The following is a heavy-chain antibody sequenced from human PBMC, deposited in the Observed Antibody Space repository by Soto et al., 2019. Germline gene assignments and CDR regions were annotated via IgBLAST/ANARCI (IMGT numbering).Heavy chain of an antibody. J-gene: IGHJ5*02. V-gene: IGHV1-3*01. D-gene: IGHD2-15*01. CDR2: INPDNGNT. CDR3: ARGIATGQLDP. Sequence: ASVKVSCQASGYTFTRYTMNLVRQAPGQRLEWMGWINPDNGNTKSSQKFQDRVIITRDTSASTAYMDLSSLRSEDTAVYYCARGIATGQLDPWGQGTLVTVSS. CDR1: GYTFTRYT.